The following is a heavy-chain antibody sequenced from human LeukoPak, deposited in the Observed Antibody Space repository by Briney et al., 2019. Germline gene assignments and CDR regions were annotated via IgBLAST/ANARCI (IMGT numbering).Heavy chain of an antibody. V-gene: IGHV3-30-3*01. D-gene: IGHD4-17*01. CDR2: ISYDGSNK. Sequence: PGGSLRLSCAASGFTFSSYAMHWVRQAPGKGLEWVAVISYDGSNKYYADSVKGRFTISRDNSKNTLYLQMNSLRAEDTAVHYCARVIRGGDYFYYYGMDVWGQGTTVTVSS. CDR1: GFTFSSYA. CDR3: ARVIRGGDYFYYYGMDV. J-gene: IGHJ6*02.